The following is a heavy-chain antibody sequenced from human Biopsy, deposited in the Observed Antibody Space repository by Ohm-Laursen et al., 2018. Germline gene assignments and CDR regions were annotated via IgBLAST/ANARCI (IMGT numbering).Heavy chain of an antibody. J-gene: IGHJ6*02. Sequence: SLRLSCSASGFTFDDYGMHWVRQPPGKGLEWVPGIRRNSAIIDYADSVRGRFTISRDNARRFLFLQMNNLKSEDTAFYYCARDRGGARYGMDVWGRGTTVTVFS. CDR2: IRRNSAII. V-gene: IGHV3-9*01. CDR3: ARDRGGARYGMDV. D-gene: IGHD1-26*01. CDR1: GFTFDDYG.